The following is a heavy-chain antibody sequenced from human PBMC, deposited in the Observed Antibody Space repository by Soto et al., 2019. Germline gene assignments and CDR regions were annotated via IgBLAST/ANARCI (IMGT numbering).Heavy chain of an antibody. D-gene: IGHD2-15*01. CDR2: IWYDASRQ. Sequence: GGSLRLSCETSGFSFSVYGMHWVRQAPGKGLEWVAVIWYDASRQFYAASVEGRFTISRDNSKAILYLQMNSLRAEDTAVYYCAAWAEGATEVHWGQGTLVTVSS. CDR1: GFSFSVYG. V-gene: IGHV3-33*01. J-gene: IGHJ4*02. CDR3: AAWAEGATEVH.